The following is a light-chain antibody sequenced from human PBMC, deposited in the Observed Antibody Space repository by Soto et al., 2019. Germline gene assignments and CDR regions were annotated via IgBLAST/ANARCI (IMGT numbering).Light chain of an antibody. V-gene: IGLV2-23*02. CDR2: EVT. CDR3: CSYVGSSTHV. J-gene: IGLJ1*01. CDR1: SSYVGTHDL. Sequence: QSALTQPASVSGSPGQSITISCTGSSSYVGTHDLVSWYQQHPGKAPKLMVYEVTKRPSGVSNRFSGSKSGNTASLTISGLQAADEADYYCCSYVGSSTHVFGAGTKVTVL.